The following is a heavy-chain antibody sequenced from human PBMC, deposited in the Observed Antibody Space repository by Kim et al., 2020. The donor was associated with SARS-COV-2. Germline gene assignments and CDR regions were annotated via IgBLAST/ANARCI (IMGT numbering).Heavy chain of an antibody. D-gene: IGHD1-26*01. Sequence: NYAQKCQGRVTITAEEATRTAYMELSSLRSEDTAVYYCARAGRHTRYFDYWGQGTLVTVSS. V-gene: IGHV1-69*01. CDR3: ARAGRHTRYFDY. J-gene: IGHJ4*02.